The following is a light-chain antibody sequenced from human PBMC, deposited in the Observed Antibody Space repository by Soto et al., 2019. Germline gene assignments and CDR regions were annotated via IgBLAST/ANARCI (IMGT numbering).Light chain of an antibody. J-gene: IGLJ1*01. V-gene: IGLV2-14*03. CDR3: CSYTSSNTLYV. CDR2: AVS. CDR1: SSDVGGYFD. Sequence: QSALTQPASVSGSPGQSITISCTGTSSDVGGYFDVSWYQHHPGKAPKLMIYAVSKRPTGVSARFSGSKSGNTASLTISGLQTEDEADYYCCSYTSSNTLYVFGTVTKLTVL.